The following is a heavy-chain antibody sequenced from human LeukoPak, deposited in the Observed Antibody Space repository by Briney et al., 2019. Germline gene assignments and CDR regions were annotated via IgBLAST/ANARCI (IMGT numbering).Heavy chain of an antibody. V-gene: IGHV3-11*05. CDR2: ISSSSSYT. CDR1: GFTFSDYY. Sequence: PGGSLRLSCAASGFTFSDYYMSWIPQAPGKGLEWFSYISSSSSYTNYADSVKGRFTISRDNAKNSLYLQMNSLRAEDTAVYYCARVRGHYDSSGYYYPYYFDYWGQGTLVTVSS. D-gene: IGHD3-22*01. J-gene: IGHJ4*02. CDR3: ARVRGHYDSSGYYYPYYFDY.